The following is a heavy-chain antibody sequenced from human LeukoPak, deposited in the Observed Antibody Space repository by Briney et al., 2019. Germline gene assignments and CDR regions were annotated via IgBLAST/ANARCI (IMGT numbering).Heavy chain of an antibody. Sequence: ASVKVSCKASGYTFTSYGISWVRQAPGQGLEWMGWISAYNGNTNYAQKLRGRVTMTTDTSTSTAYMELRSLRSDDTAVYYCARLGYCSSTSCYVEGELYYYYYMDVWGKGTTVTVSS. CDR2: ISAYNGNT. CDR3: ARLGYCSSTSCYVEGELYYYYYMDV. D-gene: IGHD2-2*01. CDR1: GYTFTSYG. V-gene: IGHV1-18*01. J-gene: IGHJ6*03.